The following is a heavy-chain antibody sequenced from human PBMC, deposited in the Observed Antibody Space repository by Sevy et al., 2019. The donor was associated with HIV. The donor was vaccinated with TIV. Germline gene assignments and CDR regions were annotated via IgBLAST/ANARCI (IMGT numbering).Heavy chain of an antibody. CDR3: ARGTRGTFDS. J-gene: IGHJ4*02. Sequence: GGSLRLSCAASGFTFSSSWMHWVRQVPGKGLVWVSRINSDGGSLSYADSVKGRFTISRDNAKKTLYLQMNSLRAEDTAVYFCARGTRGTFDSWGQGALVTVSS. V-gene: IGHV3-74*01. D-gene: IGHD1-1*01. CDR2: INSDGGSL. CDR1: GFTFSSSW.